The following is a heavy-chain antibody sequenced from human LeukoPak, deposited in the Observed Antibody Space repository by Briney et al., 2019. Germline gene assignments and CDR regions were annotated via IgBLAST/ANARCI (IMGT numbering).Heavy chain of an antibody. Sequence: GGSLRLSCAASGFTFSSFWMNWVRHTPGRGLEWVANIEGDGSEKNYMDSVKGRFTISRDNAKKSLHLQMNSLRAEDTGVYYCAGGSGWLIDYWGQGTLVTVSS. J-gene: IGHJ4*02. CDR2: IEGDGSEK. CDR1: GFTFSSFW. D-gene: IGHD6-19*01. CDR3: AGGSGWLIDY. V-gene: IGHV3-7*03.